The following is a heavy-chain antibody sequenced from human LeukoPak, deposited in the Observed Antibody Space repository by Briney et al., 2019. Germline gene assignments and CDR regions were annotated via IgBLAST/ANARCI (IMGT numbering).Heavy chain of an antibody. Sequence: GGSLRLSCAASGLTFSSYAMSWVRQAPGKGREWVSVISAGGGTTYYADSVKGRFTISRDNSKNTLYLQMNSLRAEDTAVYYCAKDLPPWTLAAADSLVDYWGQGTLVTVSS. D-gene: IGHD6-13*01. J-gene: IGHJ4*02. CDR1: GLTFSSYA. CDR2: ISAGGGTT. V-gene: IGHV3-23*01. CDR3: AKDLPPWTLAAADSLVDY.